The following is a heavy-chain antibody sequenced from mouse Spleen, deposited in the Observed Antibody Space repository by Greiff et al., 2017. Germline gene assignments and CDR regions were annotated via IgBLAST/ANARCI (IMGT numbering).Heavy chain of an antibody. D-gene: IGHD2-3*01. V-gene: IGHV1S81*02. CDR2: INPSNGRT. Sequence: VQLQQPGAELVKPGASVKLSCKASGYTFTSYWMHWVKQRPGQGLEWIGEINPSNGRTNYNEKFKSKATLTVDKSSSTAYMQLSSLTSEDSAVYYCARGGDGPEGFAYWGQGTLVTVSA. CDR1: GYTFTSYW. J-gene: IGHJ3*01. CDR3: ARGGDGPEGFAY.